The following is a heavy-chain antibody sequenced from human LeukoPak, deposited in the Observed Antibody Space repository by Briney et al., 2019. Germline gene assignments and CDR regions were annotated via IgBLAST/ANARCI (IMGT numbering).Heavy chain of an antibody. J-gene: IGHJ5*02. CDR1: GFTVSSNY. Sequence: GGSLRLSCAASGFTVSSNYMSWVRQAPGKGLEWVSVIYSGGSTYYADSVKGRFTISRDNSKNTVYLQMSSLRVEDTAVYYCVKQQAETWGQGTLVTVSS. V-gene: IGHV3-66*04. CDR2: IYSGGST. CDR3: VKQQAET.